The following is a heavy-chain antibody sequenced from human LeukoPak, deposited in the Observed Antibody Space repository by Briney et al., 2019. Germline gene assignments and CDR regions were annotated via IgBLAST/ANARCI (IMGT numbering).Heavy chain of an antibody. CDR1: GFTFSSYG. CDR3: ARDFDRVTIFGHFNY. V-gene: IGHV3-30*03. D-gene: IGHD3-3*01. CDR2: ISYDGSNK. J-gene: IGHJ4*02. Sequence: QPGRSLRLSCAASGFTFSSYGMHWVRQAPGKGLEWVAVISYDGSNKYYADSVKGRFTISRDNSKNTLYLQMNSLRAEDTAVYYCARDFDRVTIFGHFNYWGQGTLVTVSS.